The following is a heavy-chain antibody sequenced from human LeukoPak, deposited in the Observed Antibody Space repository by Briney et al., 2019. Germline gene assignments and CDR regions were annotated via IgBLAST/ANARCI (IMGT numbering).Heavy chain of an antibody. J-gene: IGHJ4*02. Sequence: GGSLRLSCAASGFTVTNSYLSWVRQAPGKGLEWVSFIYAGGNTHYADSVRGRFTISRDKSKNTLYLQMNSLRAEDTAVYYCAKDVSGVHRAVEYWGRGTLITVSS. CDR1: GFTVTNSY. V-gene: IGHV3-53*01. CDR2: IYAGGNT. D-gene: IGHD6-19*01. CDR3: AKDVSGVHRAVEY.